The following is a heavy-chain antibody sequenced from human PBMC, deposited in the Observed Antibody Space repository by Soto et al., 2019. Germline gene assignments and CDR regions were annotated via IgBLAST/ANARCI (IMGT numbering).Heavy chain of an antibody. V-gene: IGHV3-33*01. Sequence: QVQLVESGGGVVQPGRSLRLSCAASGFTFSSYGMHWVRQAPGKGLEWVAIIWYDGSNIYYADSVKGRFTISRDNSKNTLYLQMNSLRAEDTAVYYCARGGMVRGVPLDYWGQGTLVTVSS. D-gene: IGHD3-10*01. CDR3: ARGGMVRGVPLDY. CDR1: GFTFSSYG. J-gene: IGHJ4*02. CDR2: IWYDGSNI.